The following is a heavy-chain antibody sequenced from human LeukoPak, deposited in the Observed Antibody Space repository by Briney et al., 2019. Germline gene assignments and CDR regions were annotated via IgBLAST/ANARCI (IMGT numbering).Heavy chain of an antibody. D-gene: IGHD1-7*01. V-gene: IGHV1-69*05. CDR3: AGVTEATGTTFIDY. Sequence: ASVKVSCKASGGTFSSYAISGVRQAPGQGLEWMGRIIPIFGTANYAQKFQGRVTITTDESTSTAYIDLSSLRSEHTPVYYCAGVTEATGTTFIDYWGQGTPVTVSS. CDR2: IIPIFGTA. CDR1: GGTFSSYA. J-gene: IGHJ4*02.